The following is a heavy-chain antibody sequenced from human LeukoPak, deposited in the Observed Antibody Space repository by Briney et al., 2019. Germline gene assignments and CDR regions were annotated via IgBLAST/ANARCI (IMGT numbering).Heavy chain of an antibody. CDR2: INHSGST. CDR1: GGSFSGYY. Sequence: SETLSLTCAVYGGSFSGYYWSWIRQPPGKGLEWIGEINHSGSTNYNPSLRSRVTISVDTSKNQFSLKLSSVTAADTAVYYCARLGLMVYGDDAFDIWGQGTMVTVSS. J-gene: IGHJ3*02. D-gene: IGHD2-8*01. V-gene: IGHV4-34*01. CDR3: ARLGLMVYGDDAFDI.